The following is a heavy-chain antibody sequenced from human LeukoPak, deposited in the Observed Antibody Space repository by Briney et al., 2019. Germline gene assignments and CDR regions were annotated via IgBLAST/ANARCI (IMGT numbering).Heavy chain of an antibody. V-gene: IGHV3-69-1*01. CDR1: GFIFSTYS. Sequence: PGGSLRLSCEASGFIFSTYSMNWVRQAPGKGLEWVSYISSSSTIYYADSVKGRFTISRDNAKNSLYLQMNSLRAEDTAVYYCARDFGGSRFDPWGQGTLVTVSS. J-gene: IGHJ5*02. CDR3: ARDFGGSRFDP. D-gene: IGHD3-10*01. CDR2: ISSSSTI.